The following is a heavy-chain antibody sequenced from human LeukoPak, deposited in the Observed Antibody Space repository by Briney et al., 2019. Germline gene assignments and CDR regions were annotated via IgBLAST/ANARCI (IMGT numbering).Heavy chain of an antibody. J-gene: IGHJ3*02. CDR3: ARYWDPRVRTFDI. Sequence: QSGGSLRLSCAASGFTFSNYAMSWVRQAPGKGLEWVSLISGNSGSIVYADSVRGRFTISRDNSKNTLYLQMNSLRAEDTALYYCARYWDPRVRTFDIWGQGTVVTVSS. CDR1: GFTFSNYA. CDR2: ISGNSGSI. V-gene: IGHV3-23*01. D-gene: IGHD2-15*01.